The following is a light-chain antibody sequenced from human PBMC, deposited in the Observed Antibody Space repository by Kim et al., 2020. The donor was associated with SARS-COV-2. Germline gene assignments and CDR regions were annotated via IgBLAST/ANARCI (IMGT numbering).Light chain of an antibody. CDR2: GAS. Sequence: EIVMTQSPATLSVSPGERATLSCWASQSVNSNLVWYQQKPGQAPRLLIYGASTRATGIPARFSGSGSGTEFTLTISSLQSEDFAVYYCKQFNDWPRTFGQGTKVDIK. V-gene: IGKV3-15*01. CDR1: QSVNSN. CDR3: KQFNDWPRT. J-gene: IGKJ1*01.